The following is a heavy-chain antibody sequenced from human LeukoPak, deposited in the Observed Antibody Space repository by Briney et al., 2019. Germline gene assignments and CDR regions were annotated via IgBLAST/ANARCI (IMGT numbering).Heavy chain of an antibody. CDR3: ASDGDILGYGMDV. V-gene: IGHV4-30-4*01. J-gene: IGHJ6*04. D-gene: IGHD3-9*01. CDR2: IYYSGST. Sequence: SQTLSLTCTVSGGSISSGDYYWSWIRQPPGKGLEWIGNIYYSGSTYYNPSLKSRVTISVDTSKNQFSLKLSSVTAADTAVYFCASDGDILGYGMDVWGKGTTVTVSS. CDR1: GGSISSGDYY.